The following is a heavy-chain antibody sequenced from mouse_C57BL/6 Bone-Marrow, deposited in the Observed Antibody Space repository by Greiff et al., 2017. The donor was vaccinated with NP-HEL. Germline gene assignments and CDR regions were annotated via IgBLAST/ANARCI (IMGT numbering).Heavy chain of an antibody. V-gene: IGHV1-62-2*01. J-gene: IGHJ4*01. CDR2: FYPGCGSI. Sequence: VKLQESGAELVKPGASVKLSCKASGYTFTEYTIHWVKQRSGQGLEWIGWFYPGCGSIKYNEKFKDKATLTADTSYSTVYMELSSLTYEDAAFYFCARHEPYDGNDMDYWGQGTSVTVSS. CDR3: ARHEPYDGNDMDY. D-gene: IGHD2-12*01. CDR1: GYTFTEYT.